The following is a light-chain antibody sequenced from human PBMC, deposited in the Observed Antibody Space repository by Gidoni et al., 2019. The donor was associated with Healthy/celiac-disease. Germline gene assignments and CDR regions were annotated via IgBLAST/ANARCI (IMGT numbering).Light chain of an antibody. CDR2: EVS. CDR3: CSYAGSSSVV. V-gene: IGLV2-23*02. CDR1: SSDVGSYNL. Sequence: QSALTQPAPVSGSPGQSITLSCPGTSSDVGSYNLFSCYQQHPGKAPKLMIYEVSKRPSGVSNRFSGSKSGNTASLTISGLQAEDEADYYCCSYAGSSSVVFGGGTKLTVL. J-gene: IGLJ2*01.